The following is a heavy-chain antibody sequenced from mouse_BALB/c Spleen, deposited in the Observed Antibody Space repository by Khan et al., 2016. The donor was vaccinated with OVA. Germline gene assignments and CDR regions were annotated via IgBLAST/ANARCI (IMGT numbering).Heavy chain of an antibody. Sequence: EVELVESGGGLVKPGGSLKLSCAASGFAFSYYDMSWVRQTPEKRLEWVAFISTGGDNTYYPDTVKGRFTISRDNANNTLYLQMSSLKSEDTAMYYCTRPHYYGSNYYFDYWGQGTTLTVSS. CDR1: GFAFSYYD. J-gene: IGHJ2*01. D-gene: IGHD1-1*01. CDR3: TRPHYYGSNYYFDY. CDR2: ISTGGDNT. V-gene: IGHV5-12-1*01.